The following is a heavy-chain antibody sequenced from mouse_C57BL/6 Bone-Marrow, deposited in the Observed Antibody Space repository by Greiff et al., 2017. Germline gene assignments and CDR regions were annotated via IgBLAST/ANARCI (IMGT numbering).Heavy chain of an antibody. Sequence: EVKLMESGGGLVQPGGSMKLSCAASGFTFSDAWMDWVRQSPEKGLEWVAEIRNKANNHATYYAESVKGRFTISRDDSKSSVYLQMNSLRAEDTGIYYCTPSGYDGYYDPFAYWGQGTLVTVSA. J-gene: IGHJ3*01. D-gene: IGHD2-3*01. CDR1: GFTFSDAW. V-gene: IGHV6-6*01. CDR3: TPSGYDGYYDPFAY. CDR2: IRNKANNHAT.